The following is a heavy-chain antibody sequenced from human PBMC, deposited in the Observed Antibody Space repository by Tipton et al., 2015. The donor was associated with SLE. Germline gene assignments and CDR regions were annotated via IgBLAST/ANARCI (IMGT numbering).Heavy chain of an antibody. V-gene: IGHV5-51*01. CDR2: IYPGDSDT. D-gene: IGHD3-22*01. Sequence: QLVQSGAEVKKPGESLKISCKGSGYSFTSYWIGWVRQMPGKGLEWMGIIYPGDSDTRYSPSFQGQVTISADKSISTAYLQWSSLKASDTAMYYCARQVYYDSSGYYSGAFDIWGQGTMVTVSS. CDR1: GYSFTSYW. CDR3: ARQVYYDSSGYYSGAFDI. J-gene: IGHJ3*02.